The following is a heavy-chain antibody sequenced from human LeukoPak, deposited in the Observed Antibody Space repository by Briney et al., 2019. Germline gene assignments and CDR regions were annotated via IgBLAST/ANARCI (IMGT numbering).Heavy chain of an antibody. J-gene: IGHJ4*02. D-gene: IGHD1-26*01. CDR1: GYTFTSYG. Sequence: ASVKVSCKASGYTFTSYGISRVRQAPGQGLEWMGWISAYNGNTNYAQKLQGRVTMTTDTSTSTAYVELRSLRSDDTAVYYCARHSGSSDFDYWGQGALVTVSS. CDR2: ISAYNGNT. V-gene: IGHV1-18*01. CDR3: ARHSGSSDFDY.